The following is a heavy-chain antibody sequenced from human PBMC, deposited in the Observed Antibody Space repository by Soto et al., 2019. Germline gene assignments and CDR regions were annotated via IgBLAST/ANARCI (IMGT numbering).Heavy chain of an antibody. D-gene: IGHD1-26*01. J-gene: IGHJ4*02. CDR3: ARLPSGSYFEY. Sequence: QLQLQESGPGLVKPSETLSLTCTVSGGSISSSNYYWGWIRQPPGKGLEWIGTIYYSGSTYYNPSLKSRVTISVDTSKNQFSLSLSSVTAADTAVYYCARLPSGSYFEYWGQGTLAPVSS. CDR1: GGSISSSNYY. V-gene: IGHV4-39*01. CDR2: IYYSGST.